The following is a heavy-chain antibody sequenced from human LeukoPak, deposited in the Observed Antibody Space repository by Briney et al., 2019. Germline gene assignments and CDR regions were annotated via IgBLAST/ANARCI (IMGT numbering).Heavy chain of an antibody. CDR1: GGSISSYY. J-gene: IGHJ4*02. Sequence: SDTLSLTCTVSGGSISSYYWSWIRRPAGKGLEWIGRIYTSGSTNYNASLKSRVSMSVDTSKNQFSLKLSSVTAADTAVFYCARENGGSYREFDYWGQGTLVTVSS. D-gene: IGHD1-26*01. V-gene: IGHV4-4*07. CDR3: ARENGGSYREFDY. CDR2: IYTSGST.